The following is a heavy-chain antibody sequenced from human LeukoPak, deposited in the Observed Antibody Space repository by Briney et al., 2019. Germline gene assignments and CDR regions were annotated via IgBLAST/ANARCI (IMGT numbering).Heavy chain of an antibody. CDR3: AKTMGAIDHDY. Sequence: GGSLRLSCAASGFTFSGFAMTWVRQAPGKGLEWVSTIGASGGSTYYADSVKGRFTVSRDNSKNTLYLQMNSLRAEDTAVYYCAKTMGAIDHDYWGQGTLVTVSS. V-gene: IGHV3-23*01. D-gene: IGHD1-26*01. J-gene: IGHJ4*02. CDR2: IGASGGST. CDR1: GFTFSGFA.